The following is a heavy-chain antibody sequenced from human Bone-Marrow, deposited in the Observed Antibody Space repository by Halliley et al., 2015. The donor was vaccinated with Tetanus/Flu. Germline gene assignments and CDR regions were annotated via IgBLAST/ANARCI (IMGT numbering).Heavy chain of an antibody. D-gene: IGHD6-13*01. CDR2: ISASGGTT. V-gene: IGHV3-23*01. CDR3: AKGGFSSPFDP. Sequence: GLGWVSVISASGGTTYSADSGKGRFTISRDNAKNPVYLQMNSLRAEDTAVYYCAKGGFSSPFDPWGLGTLVIVSS. J-gene: IGHJ5*02.